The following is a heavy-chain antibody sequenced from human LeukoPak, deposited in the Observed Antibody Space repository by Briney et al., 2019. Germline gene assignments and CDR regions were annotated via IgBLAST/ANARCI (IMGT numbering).Heavy chain of an antibody. CDR1: GDSVSSNSAA. CDR3: ARAGDKLGYYYYGMDV. D-gene: IGHD4-23*01. CDR2: TYYRSRWIN. V-gene: IGHV6-1*01. Sequence: SQTLSLTCAISGDSVSSNSAAWNWIRQSPSRGLEWLGWTYYRSRWINDYAESVKSRITINPDASKNQFSLQLNSVTPEDTAVYYCARAGDKLGYYYYGMDVWGQGTTVTVSS. J-gene: IGHJ6*02.